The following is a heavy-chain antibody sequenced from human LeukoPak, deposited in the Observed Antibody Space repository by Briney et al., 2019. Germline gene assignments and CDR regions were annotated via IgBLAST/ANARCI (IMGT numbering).Heavy chain of an antibody. V-gene: IGHV3-23*01. CDR1: GFTFSSYA. CDR2: ISGTGGST. CDR3: AKLPLRIAAAGSHYYGMDV. J-gene: IGHJ6*02. D-gene: IGHD6-13*01. Sequence: PGGSLRLSCAASGFTFSSYAMSWVRQAPGKGLEWVSAISGTGGSTYYADSVKGRFTISRDNSKNTLYLQMNSLRAEDTAVYYCAKLPLRIAAAGSHYYGMDVWGQGTTVTVSS.